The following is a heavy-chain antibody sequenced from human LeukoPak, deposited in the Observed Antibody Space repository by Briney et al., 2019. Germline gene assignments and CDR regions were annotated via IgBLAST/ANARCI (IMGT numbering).Heavy chain of an antibody. CDR1: GGSIDSNNAY. Sequence: SETLSLTCTVSGGSIDSNNAYWAWIRQPPGKGLEWIVSMYETEFRHDHPSLNTRVYISVDASTNQFSLKLDSVTAADTAVYYCASGRFDDYGDFEWGDYFDSWGQGTLVTVSS. J-gene: IGHJ4*02. CDR3: ASGRFDDYGDFEWGDYFDS. D-gene: IGHD4-17*01. CDR2: MYETEFR. V-gene: IGHV4-39*01.